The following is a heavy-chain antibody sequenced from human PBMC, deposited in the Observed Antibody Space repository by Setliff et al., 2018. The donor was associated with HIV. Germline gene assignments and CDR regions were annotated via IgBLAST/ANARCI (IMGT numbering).Heavy chain of an antibody. CDR1: GYTFSYA. Sequence: ASVKVSCKASGYTFSYAMHWVRQAPGQRLEWMGWINAGNGNTKYSQKFQGRVTITRDTSASTAYMELSSLRSEDTAVYYCASIDCGGDCYSYYYYGMGVWGQGTTVTVSS. V-gene: IGHV1-3*01. CDR3: ASIDCGGDCYSYYYYGMGV. CDR2: INAGNGNT. D-gene: IGHD2-21*02. J-gene: IGHJ6*02.